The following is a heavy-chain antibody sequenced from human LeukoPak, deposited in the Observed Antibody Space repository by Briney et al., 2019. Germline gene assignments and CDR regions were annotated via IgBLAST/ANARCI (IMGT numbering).Heavy chain of an antibody. J-gene: IGHJ4*02. Sequence: GGSLRLSCAASGFIFNTYAINWVRQAPGKGLEWVSAISGGGDYIYYAHSVKGRFTISRDNAKNTVFLQMNSLRADDIAVYYCVRGDASVAEGGYWGQGSLVTVSS. V-gene: IGHV3-21*03. CDR2: ISGGGDYI. D-gene: IGHD4-23*01. CDR1: GFIFNTYA. CDR3: VRGDASVAEGGY.